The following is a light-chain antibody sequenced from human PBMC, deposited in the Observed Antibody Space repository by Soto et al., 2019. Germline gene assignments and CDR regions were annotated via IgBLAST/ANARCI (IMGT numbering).Light chain of an antibody. CDR2: GAS. Sequence: EIVITQSPATLSVSPGERATLSCRASQSVSSDLAWYHQKPGQAPRPLIYGASTRATGIPARFSGSGSGTEFTLTINSLQSEDFAVYYCQQYNNWPRTFGQGTKVDIK. CDR1: QSVSSD. J-gene: IGKJ1*01. V-gene: IGKV3-15*01. CDR3: QQYNNWPRT.